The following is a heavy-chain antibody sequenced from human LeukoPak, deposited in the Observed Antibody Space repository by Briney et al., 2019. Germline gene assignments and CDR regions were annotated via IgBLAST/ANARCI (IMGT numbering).Heavy chain of an antibody. CDR1: GFTFDDYA. CDR3: AKAQGPTVVTLGDY. Sequence: GRSLRLSCAASGFTFDDYAMHWVRQAPGKGLEWVSGISWNSGSIGYADSVKGRFTISRDNAKNSLYLQMNSLRAEDMALYYCAKAQGPTVVTLGDYWGQGTLVTVSS. CDR2: ISWNSGSI. D-gene: IGHD4-23*01. J-gene: IGHJ4*02. V-gene: IGHV3-9*03.